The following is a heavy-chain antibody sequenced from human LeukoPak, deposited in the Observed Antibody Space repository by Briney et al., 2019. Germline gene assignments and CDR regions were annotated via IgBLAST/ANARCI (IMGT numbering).Heavy chain of an antibody. J-gene: IGHJ4*02. CDR3: ARESRYCSSTSCSGFDY. CDR2: IDNDGSST. D-gene: IGHD2-2*01. CDR1: GFSFNDHW. Sequence: GGSLKLSCAASGFSFNDHWMHWVRQAPGKGLEWVSRIDNDGSSTRYADSVAGRFTISRDTAKNTLYLQMNSLRAEDTAVYYCARESRYCSSTSCSGFDYWGQGTLVTVSS. V-gene: IGHV3-74*01.